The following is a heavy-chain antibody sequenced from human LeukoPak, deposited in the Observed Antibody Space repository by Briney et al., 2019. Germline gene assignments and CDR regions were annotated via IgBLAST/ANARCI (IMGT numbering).Heavy chain of an antibody. CDR2: IGGRAGGT. J-gene: IGHJ4*02. CDR1: GFTFSSNG. V-gene: IGHV3-23*01. D-gene: IGHD3-10*01. Sequence: PGGSLRLSCAGSGFTFSSNGMTWVRQAPGRGLEWVSAIGGRAGGTYYADSVKGRFTISRDTSKNTLYLQMNSLRAEDTAVYYCATHRRVRGVIHPFDYWGQGTLVTVSS. CDR3: ATHRRVRGVIHPFDY.